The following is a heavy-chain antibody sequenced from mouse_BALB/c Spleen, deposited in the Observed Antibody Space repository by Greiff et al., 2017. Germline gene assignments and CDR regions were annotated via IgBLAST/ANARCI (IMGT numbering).Heavy chain of an antibody. CDR1: GFTFSSYY. D-gene: IGHD1-1*01. V-gene: IGHV5-6-2*01. CDR3: ARDYYYGSSWFAY. J-gene: IGHJ3*01. CDR2: INSNGGST. Sequence: DVQLVESGGGLVKLGGSLKLSCAASGFTFSSYYMSWVRQTPEKRLELVAAINSNGGSTYYPDTVKGRFTISRDNAKNTLYLQMSSLKSEDTALYYCARDYYYGSSWFAYWGQGTLVTVSA.